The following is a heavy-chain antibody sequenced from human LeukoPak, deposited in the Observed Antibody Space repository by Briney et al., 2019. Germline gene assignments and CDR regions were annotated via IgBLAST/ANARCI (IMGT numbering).Heavy chain of an antibody. Sequence: ASVKVSCKVSGYTLTELSMHWVRQAPGKGLEWMGGFDPDDGETIYAQKFQGRVTMTEDTSTDTAYMELSSLRSEDTAVYYCATYHYDSSGYLTPYYWGQGTLVTVSS. J-gene: IGHJ4*02. CDR2: FDPDDGET. CDR1: GYTLTELS. CDR3: ATYHYDSSGYLTPYY. V-gene: IGHV1-24*01. D-gene: IGHD3-22*01.